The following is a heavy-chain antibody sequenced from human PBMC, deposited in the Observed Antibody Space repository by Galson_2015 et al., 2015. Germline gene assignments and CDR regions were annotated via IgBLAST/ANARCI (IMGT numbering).Heavy chain of an antibody. J-gene: IGHJ4*02. V-gene: IGHV1-8*01. CDR2: MNPNSGNT. D-gene: IGHD3-10*01. CDR3: ARAYMVRGVIITEFDY. CDR1: GYTFTSYD. Sequence: SVKVSCKASGYTFTSYDINWVRQATGQGLEWMGWMNPNSGNTGYAQKFQGRVTMTRNTSISAAYMELSSLRSEDTAVYYCARAYMVRGVIITEFDYWGQGTLVTVSS.